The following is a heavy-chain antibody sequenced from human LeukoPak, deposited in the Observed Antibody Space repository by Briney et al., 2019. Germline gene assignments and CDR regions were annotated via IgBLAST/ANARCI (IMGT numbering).Heavy chain of an antibody. J-gene: IGHJ4*02. CDR1: GDSVSSNSAA. V-gene: IGHV6-1*01. CDR3: ARDAGYRLDC. Sequence: PSQTLSLTCAISGDSVSSNSAAWNWIRQSPSRGLEWLGRTYYRSKWYNDYAVFVKGRITINPDTSKNQFSLQLDSVSPEDTAVYYCARDAGYRLDCWGQGTLVTVSS. D-gene: IGHD5-18*01. CDR2: TYYRSKWYN.